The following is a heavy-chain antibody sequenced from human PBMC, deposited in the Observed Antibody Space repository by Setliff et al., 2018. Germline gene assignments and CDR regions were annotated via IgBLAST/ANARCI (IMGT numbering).Heavy chain of an antibody. CDR1: GASISSNY. CDR3: ARDQWVRSPPLYFSYSMDV. V-gene: IGHV4-4*07. Sequence: KASETLSLTCSVSGASISSNYWSWIRQPAGKGLEWIGRISTSGNTNYNPSLKSRVTVSLDTSKNQFSLKLTSMTAADTAVYYCARDQWVRSPPLYFSYSMDVWGQGTTVTVSS. CDR2: ISTSGNT. D-gene: IGHD5-12*01. J-gene: IGHJ6*02.